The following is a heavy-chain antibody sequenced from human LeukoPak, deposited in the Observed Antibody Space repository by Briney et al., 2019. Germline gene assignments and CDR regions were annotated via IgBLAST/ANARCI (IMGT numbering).Heavy chain of an antibody. D-gene: IGHD1-26*01. CDR1: AFTLSSYE. Sequence: GGSLRLSCAVSAFTLSSYEMNWVSQAPGKGLEWLLHFSSSGSSIYYADSVKGRFTISRDSAKNSLYLQMSSLRAEDTALYYCARYSATYYVAFDIWGQGTVVTVSS. V-gene: IGHV3-48*03. CDR2: FSSSGSSI. J-gene: IGHJ3*02. CDR3: ARYSATYYVAFDI.